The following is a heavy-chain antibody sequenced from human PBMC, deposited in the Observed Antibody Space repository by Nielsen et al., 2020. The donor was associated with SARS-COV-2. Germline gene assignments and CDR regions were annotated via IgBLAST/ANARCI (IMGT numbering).Heavy chain of an antibody. CDR1: GFTLSNYE. D-gene: IGHD1-26*01. Sequence: GGSLRLSCEASGFTLSNYEMNWVRQAPGKGLDWISYISSSGGTVYYRDSVKGRFTISRDNARNSLYLQLNSLRAEDTAVFYCAKISGSQRHYFDFWGQGALVTVSS. CDR3: AKISGSQRHYFDF. J-gene: IGHJ4*02. V-gene: IGHV3-48*03. CDR2: ISSSGGTV.